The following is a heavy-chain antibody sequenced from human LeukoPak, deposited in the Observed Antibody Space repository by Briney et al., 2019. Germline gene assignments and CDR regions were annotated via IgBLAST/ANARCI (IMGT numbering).Heavy chain of an antibody. V-gene: IGHV3-23*01. Sequence: GSLRLSCEASGFTFNTYAIYWVRQAPGKGLEWVSGICGSGGCTYYADSVKGRFTISRDNSKNTVYLQMNSLTADDTAVYYCAKTTVGYSSGRYPGWPADCWGQGTLVTVSS. D-gene: IGHD6-19*01. J-gene: IGHJ4*02. CDR3: AKTTVGYSSGRYPGWPADC. CDR1: GFTFNTYA. CDR2: ICGSGGCT.